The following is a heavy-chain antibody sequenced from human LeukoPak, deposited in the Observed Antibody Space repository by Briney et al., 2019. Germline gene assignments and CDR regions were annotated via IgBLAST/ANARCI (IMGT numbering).Heavy chain of an antibody. D-gene: IGHD3-3*01. Sequence: PGGSLRLSCAASGFTFSSYSMNWVRQAPGKGLEWVSSISSSSSYIYYADSVKGRFTFSRDNAKNSLYLQMNSLRAEDTAVYYCARDQGGRSGYDYGMDVWGQGTTVTVSS. J-gene: IGHJ6*02. CDR2: ISSSSSYI. V-gene: IGHV3-21*01. CDR3: ARDQGGRSGYDYGMDV. CDR1: GFTFSSYS.